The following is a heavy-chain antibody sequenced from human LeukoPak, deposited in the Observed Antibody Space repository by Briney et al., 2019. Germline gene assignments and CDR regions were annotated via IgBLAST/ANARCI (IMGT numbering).Heavy chain of an antibody. CDR1: EFTFSSYW. D-gene: IGHD6-13*01. Sequence: GGSLRLSCAASEFTFSSYWMTWVRQAPGKGLEGVANIKRDGSEIYYMDSVKGRFTISRDNAKNSLYLQMNSLRAEDTAVYYWARDLWAQKLPHRYFDYWGQGTLVTVSS. J-gene: IGHJ4*02. V-gene: IGHV3-7*05. CDR3: ARDLWAQKLPHRYFDY. CDR2: IKRDGSEI.